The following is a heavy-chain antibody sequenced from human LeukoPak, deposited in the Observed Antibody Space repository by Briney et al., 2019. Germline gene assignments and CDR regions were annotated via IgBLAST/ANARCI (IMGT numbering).Heavy chain of an antibody. CDR3: ARVGPPPYYDFWWFDP. Sequence: SETLCLTCTVSGGSISSHYWSWIRQPPGKGLEWIGYLYYSASTNYNPSLKSRVTISVDTSKNQFSLKLSSVTAADTAVYYCARVGPPPYYDFWWFDPWGQGTLVTVSS. V-gene: IGHV4-59*11. J-gene: IGHJ5*02. D-gene: IGHD3-3*01. CDR1: GGSISSHY. CDR2: LYYSAST.